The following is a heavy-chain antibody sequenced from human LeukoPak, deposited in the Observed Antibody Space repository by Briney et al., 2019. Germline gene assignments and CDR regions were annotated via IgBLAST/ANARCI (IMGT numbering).Heavy chain of an antibody. V-gene: IGHV3-23*01. D-gene: IGHD5-18*01. CDR3: AKADMDTAYFDN. CDR1: GFTFNIYS. Sequence: GGSLRLSCEASGFTFNIYSMSWVRQAPGKGLEWVSAITGSGDNTWYVDSAKGRFTISRDNSENTLYLQMNSLRAEDTAVYYCAKADMDTAYFDNWGQGTLVIVSS. CDR2: ITGSGDNT. J-gene: IGHJ4*02.